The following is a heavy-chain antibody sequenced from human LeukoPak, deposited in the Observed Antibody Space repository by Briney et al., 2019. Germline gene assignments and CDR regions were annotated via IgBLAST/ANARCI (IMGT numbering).Heavy chain of an antibody. CDR3: ARAEGDSSSWYRY. Sequence: GGSLRLSCAASGFTFSSYWMNWVRQAPGKGLEWVSYISSSYIYYADSVKGRFTISRDNAKNSLYLQMNSLRAEDTAVYYCARAEGDSSSWYRYWGQGTLVTVSS. D-gene: IGHD6-13*01. CDR2: ISSSYI. J-gene: IGHJ4*02. CDR1: GFTFSSYW. V-gene: IGHV3-21*05.